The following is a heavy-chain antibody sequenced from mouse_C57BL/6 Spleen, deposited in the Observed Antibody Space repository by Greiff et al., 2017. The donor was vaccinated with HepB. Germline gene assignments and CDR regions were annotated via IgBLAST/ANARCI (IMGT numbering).Heavy chain of an antibody. CDR3: ARSGLQPWFAY. CDR1: GYTFTDYN. CDR2: IKPNNGGT. V-gene: IGHV1-22*01. Sequence: EVQLQQSGPELVKPGASVKMSCKASGYTFTDYNMHWVKQSHGKSLEWIGYIKPNNGGTSYNQKFKGKATLTVNKSSSTAYMELRSLPSADSAVFCGARSGLQPWFAYWGQGTLVTVSA. D-gene: IGHD2-4*01. J-gene: IGHJ3*01.